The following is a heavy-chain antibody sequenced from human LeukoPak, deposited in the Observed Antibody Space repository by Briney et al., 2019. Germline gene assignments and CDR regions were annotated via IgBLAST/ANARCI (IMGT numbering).Heavy chain of an antibody. V-gene: IGHV4-39*07. CDR1: GVSISSSNSY. D-gene: IGHD6-19*01. Sequence: SETLSLTCTVSGVSISSSNSYWGWIRQPPGKGLEWIGSMYYSGSTYYNPSLKSRVTLSVDTSKNQFSLKLTSVIAADTAVYYCARVEAAIAVAGPLDFWGQGTLVTVSS. CDR3: ARVEAAIAVAGPLDF. CDR2: MYYSGST. J-gene: IGHJ4*02.